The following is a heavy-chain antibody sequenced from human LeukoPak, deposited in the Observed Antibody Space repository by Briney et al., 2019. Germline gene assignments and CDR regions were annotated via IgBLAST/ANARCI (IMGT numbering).Heavy chain of an antibody. V-gene: IGHV4-59*01. CDR1: GGSISSYY. D-gene: IGHD1-1*01. Sequence: SETLSLTCTVSGGSISSYYWSWIRQPPGKGLEWIGYIYYSASTNYNPSLKSRVTISVDTSKNQFSLKLSSVTAADTAVYYCARVSAAWNLFAFDIWGQGTMVTVSS. CDR3: ARVSAAWNLFAFDI. CDR2: IYYSAST. J-gene: IGHJ3*02.